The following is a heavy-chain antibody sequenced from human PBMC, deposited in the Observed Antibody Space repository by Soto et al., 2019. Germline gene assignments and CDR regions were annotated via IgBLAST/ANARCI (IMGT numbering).Heavy chain of an antibody. Sequence: GASVKVSCKSPGVTFSSYAICCARQSPGQGLEWMGGIIPIFGTANYAQKFQGRVTITADESTSTAYMELSSLRSEDTAVYYCARVRKFSSSWADFQHWGQGTLVTVSS. CDR3: ARVRKFSSSWADFQH. CDR2: IIPIFGTA. J-gene: IGHJ1*01. D-gene: IGHD6-6*01. V-gene: IGHV1-69*13. CDR1: GVTFSSYA.